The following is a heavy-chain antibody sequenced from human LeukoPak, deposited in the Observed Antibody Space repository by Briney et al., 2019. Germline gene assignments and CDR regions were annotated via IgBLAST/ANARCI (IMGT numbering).Heavy chain of an antibody. J-gene: IGHJ4*02. CDR2: ISYDGSNK. D-gene: IGHD3-22*01. CDR1: GFTFSSYA. CDR3: ARVGSYYYDSSGYSDY. Sequence: PGGSLRLSCAASGFTFSSYAMHLVRQAPGKGLEWVAVISYDGSNKYYADSVKGRFTISGDNSKNTLYLQMNSLRSDDTAVYYCARVGSYYYDSSGYSDYWGQGTLVTVSS. V-gene: IGHV3-30-3*01.